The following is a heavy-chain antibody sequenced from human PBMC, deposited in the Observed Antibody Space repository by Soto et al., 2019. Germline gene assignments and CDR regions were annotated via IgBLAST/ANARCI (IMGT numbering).Heavy chain of an antibody. D-gene: IGHD3-3*01. CDR2: IYYSGST. J-gene: IGHJ4*02. Sequence: PSETLSLTCTVSGGSISSGSYYWSWIRQHPGKGLEWIGYIYYSGSTYYNPSLKSRVTISVDTSKNQFSLKLSSVTAADTAVYYCARDSRPGGATISGKDYWGQGTLVTVSS. CDR3: ARDSRPGGATISGKDY. V-gene: IGHV4-31*03. CDR1: GGSISSGSYY.